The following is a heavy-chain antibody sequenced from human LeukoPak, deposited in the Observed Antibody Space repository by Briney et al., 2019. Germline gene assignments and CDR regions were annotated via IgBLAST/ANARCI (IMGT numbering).Heavy chain of an antibody. CDR1: GYTFTGYY. Sequence: APVKVSCKASGYTFTGYYMHWVRQAPGQGLEWMGWINPNSGGTNYAQKFQGWVTMTRDTSISTAYVELSRLRSDDTAVYYCARGGTRVAYGMDVWGQGTTVTVSS. V-gene: IGHV1-2*04. CDR3: ARGGTRVAYGMDV. CDR2: INPNSGGT. D-gene: IGHD3-3*01. J-gene: IGHJ6*02.